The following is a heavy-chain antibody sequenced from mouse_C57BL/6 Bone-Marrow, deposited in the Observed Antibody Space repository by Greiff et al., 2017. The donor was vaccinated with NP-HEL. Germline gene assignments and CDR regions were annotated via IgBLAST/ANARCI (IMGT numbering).Heavy chain of an antibody. D-gene: IGHD2-4*01. CDR2: ISNGGGST. V-gene: IGHV5-12*01. CDR1: GFTFSDYY. J-gene: IGHJ4*01. CDR3: ARQGIYDYDRAMDY. Sequence: EVKLMESGGGLVQPGGSLKLSCAASGFTFSDYYMYWVRQTPEKRLEWVAYISNGGGSTYYPDTVKGRFTISRDNAKNTLYLQMSRLKSEDTAMYYCARQGIYDYDRAMDYWGQGTPVTVSS.